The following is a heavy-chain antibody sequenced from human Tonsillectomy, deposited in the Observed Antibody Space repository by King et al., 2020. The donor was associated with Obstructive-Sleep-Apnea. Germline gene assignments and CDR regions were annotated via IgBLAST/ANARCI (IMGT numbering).Heavy chain of an antibody. CDR1: GGTFSSYA. J-gene: IGHJ3*02. D-gene: IGHD5-24*01. CDR3: ARDDSEMATSPDAFDI. Sequence: QLVQSGAEVKKPGSSVKVSCKASGGTFSSYAISWVRQAPGQGLEWMGGSIPIFGTANYAQKFQGRVTITADESTSTAYMERSSLRSEETAVYYCARDDSEMATSPDAFDIWGQGTMVTVSS. CDR2: SIPIFGTA. V-gene: IGHV1-69*01.